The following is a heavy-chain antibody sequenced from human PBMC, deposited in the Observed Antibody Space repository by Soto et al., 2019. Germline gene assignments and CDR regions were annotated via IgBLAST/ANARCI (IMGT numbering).Heavy chain of an antibody. CDR2: IYDGGRP. D-gene: IGHD7-27*01. Sequence: QVQLQESGPGLVKPSQTLSLTCTVSGGSISTVDYWWSWIRQSPDMGLEWIGHIYDGGRPYNNPSLEGRVTMSGDTSKSQLSLTLSSVSAADTAVYYCARGPSGDKVDSWGQGTLVTVSS. CDR1: GGSISTVDYW. J-gene: IGHJ4*02. V-gene: IGHV4-30-4*01. CDR3: ARGPSGDKVDS.